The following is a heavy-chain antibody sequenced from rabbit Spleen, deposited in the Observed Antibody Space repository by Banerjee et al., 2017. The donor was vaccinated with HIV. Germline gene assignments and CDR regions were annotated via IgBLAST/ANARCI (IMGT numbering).Heavy chain of an antibody. Sequence: QEQLEESAGGLVQPGGSLKLSCKASGFTLSSYYMNWVRQAPGKGLEWIACIGAGSSGSTYSATWAKGRFTISKTSSTTVTLQMTSLTAADTATYFCARDYSGPDTYDLWGPGTLVTVS. CDR1: GFTLSSYYM. V-gene: IGHV1S45*01. CDR3: ARDYSGPDTYDL. CDR2: IGAGSSGST. J-gene: IGHJ4*01. D-gene: IGHD1-1*01.